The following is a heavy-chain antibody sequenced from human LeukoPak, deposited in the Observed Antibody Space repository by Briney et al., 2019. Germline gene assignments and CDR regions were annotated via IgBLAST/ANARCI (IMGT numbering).Heavy chain of an antibody. D-gene: IGHD2-15*01. CDR2: ISSSSSTI. J-gene: IGHJ6*03. Sequence: TGGSLRLSCAASGFTFSSYSMNWVRQAPGKGLEWVSYISSSSSTIYYADSVKGRFTISRDNAKNSLYLQMNSLRAEDTAVYYCARDGAADIVVVVAATAYMDVWGKGTTVTVSS. V-gene: IGHV3-48*01. CDR3: ARDGAADIVVVVAATAYMDV. CDR1: GFTFSSYS.